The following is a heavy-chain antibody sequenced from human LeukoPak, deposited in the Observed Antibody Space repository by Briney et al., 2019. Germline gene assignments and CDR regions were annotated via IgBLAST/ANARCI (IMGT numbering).Heavy chain of an antibody. V-gene: IGHV1-2*02. J-gene: IGHJ5*02. CDR1: GYTFTGYY. CDR2: INPNSGGT. D-gene: IGHD5-12*01. CDR3: AREGLGGYDRGGLDP. Sequence: ASVKVSCKASGYTFTGYYMHWVRQAPGQGLEWMGWINPNSGGTNYAQKFQGRVTMTRDTSISTAYMELSRLRSDDTAVYYCAREGLGGYDRGGLDPWGQGTLVTVSS.